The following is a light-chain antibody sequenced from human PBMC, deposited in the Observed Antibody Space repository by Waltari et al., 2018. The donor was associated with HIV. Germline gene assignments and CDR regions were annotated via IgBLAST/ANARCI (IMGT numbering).Light chain of an antibody. J-gene: IGLJ3*02. Sequence: QSVLTQPPSVSAAPGQKVTISCSGSSSNIGNNYVSWYQQLPGTAPKLLIYDNNKRPSVIPDRLAGSKSGTSATLGITGLQTGDEADYYCGTWDSSLSAGHNWVFGGGTKLTVL. CDR3: GTWDSSLSAGHNWV. V-gene: IGLV1-51*01. CDR1: SSNIGNNY. CDR2: DNN.